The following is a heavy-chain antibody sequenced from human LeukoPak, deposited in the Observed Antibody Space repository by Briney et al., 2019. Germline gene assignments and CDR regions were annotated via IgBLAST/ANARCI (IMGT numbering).Heavy chain of an antibody. D-gene: IGHD3-16*01. CDR2: ISYDGSNK. CDR1: GFTFSSYA. CDR3: ARLVGWGT. Sequence: GGSLRLSCAASGFTFSSYAMHWVRQAPGKGLEWVAVISYDGSNKYYADSVKGRFTISRDNSKNTLYLQMNSLRAEDTAVYYCARLVGWGTWGQGTLVTVSS. J-gene: IGHJ5*02. V-gene: IGHV3-30*04.